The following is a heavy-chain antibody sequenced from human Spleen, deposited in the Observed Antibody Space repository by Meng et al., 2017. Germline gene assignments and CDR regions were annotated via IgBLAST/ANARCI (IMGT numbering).Heavy chain of an antibody. D-gene: IGHD6-13*01. CDR1: GNNFPDYW. J-gene: IGHJ4*02. CDR2: IDPKSGDT. Sequence: GRLVQPGAEGKKPGASVKVSCKPVGNNFPDYWLHWVRRAPGQGLEWMGRIDPKSGDTHYAQRFQGRVTMTGDTSISTAYMELSGLRSDDTAMYYCARDEDISAAGKLFGDYWGQGTLVTVSS. CDR3: ARDEDISAAGKLFGDY. V-gene: IGHV1-2*06.